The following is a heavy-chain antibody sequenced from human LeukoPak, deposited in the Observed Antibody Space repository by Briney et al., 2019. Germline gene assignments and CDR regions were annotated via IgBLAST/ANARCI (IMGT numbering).Heavy chain of an antibody. CDR3: ARDPSRYCSSTSCYDWFDP. Sequence: PSETLSLTSTVSGGSISSSSYYWGWIRQPPGKGLEWIGSIYYSGSTYYNPSLKSRVTISVDTSKNQFSLKLSSVTAADTAVYYCARDPSRYCSSTSCYDWFDPWGQGTLVTVSS. V-gene: IGHV4-39*07. J-gene: IGHJ5*02. D-gene: IGHD2-2*01. CDR2: IYYSGST. CDR1: GGSISSSSYY.